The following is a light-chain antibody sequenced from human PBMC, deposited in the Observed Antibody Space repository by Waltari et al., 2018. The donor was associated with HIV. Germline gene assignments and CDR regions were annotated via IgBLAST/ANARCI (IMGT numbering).Light chain of an antibody. V-gene: IGLV2-8*01. CDR3: SSYAGSNNLV. Sequence: QSALTQPPSASGSPGQSVTISCTGTSSDVGGYKYVSWYQQHPGKAPTLMIYEVSKRPSGVPDRFSGYKSGNTAALTVSGLQAEDEADYYCSSYAGSNNLVFGTGTKVTVL. CDR2: EVS. CDR1: SSDVGGYKY. J-gene: IGLJ1*01.